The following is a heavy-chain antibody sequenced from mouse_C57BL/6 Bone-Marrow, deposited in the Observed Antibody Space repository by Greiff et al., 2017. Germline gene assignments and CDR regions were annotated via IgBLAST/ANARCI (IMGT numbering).Heavy chain of an antibody. CDR2: IYIGNGYT. D-gene: IGHD2-3*01. J-gene: IGHJ3*01. Sequence: EVKLMESGAELVRPGSSVKMSCKTSGYTFTSYGINWVKQRPGQGLEWIGYIYIGNGYTEYNEKFKGKATLTSEQYSSTAYMQRSSLTYEDSAIYFCARNSIDDGYCGGFAYWGQGTLVTVSA. CDR3: ARNSIDDGYCGGFAY. V-gene: IGHV1-58*01. CDR1: GYTFTSYG.